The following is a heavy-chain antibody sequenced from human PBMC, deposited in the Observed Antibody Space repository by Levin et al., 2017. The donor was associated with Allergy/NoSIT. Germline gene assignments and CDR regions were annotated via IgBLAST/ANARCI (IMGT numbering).Heavy chain of an antibody. CDR1: GGLLTTYA. J-gene: IGHJ4*02. V-gene: IGHV1-69*05. D-gene: IGHD4-17*01. Sequence: KISCKASGGLLTTYAISWVRQAPGQGPEWMGGIIPILGTANYAHNFQDRLTITIDDSKSITFMELSSLTSEDTAIYYCARVPSARLPTVTMPYFLDFWGQGTLVTVSS. CDR2: IIPILGTA. CDR3: ARVPSARLPTVTMPYFLDF.